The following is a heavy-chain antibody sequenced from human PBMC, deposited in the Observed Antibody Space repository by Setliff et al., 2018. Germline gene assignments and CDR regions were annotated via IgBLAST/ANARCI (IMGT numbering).Heavy chain of an antibody. V-gene: IGHV4-34*01. CDR2: SNHGGST. CDR1: GESFSNNY. D-gene: IGHD3-10*01. CDR3: VRVDFTMIQGVLGL. J-gene: IGHJ1*01. Sequence: SETLSLTCSVYGESFSNNYWSWIRQTPGKGLEWIGESNHGGSTSYHPSLKSRLTMSVDTSKNQFSLKLTSVTAADTAVYYCVRVDFTMIQGVLGLWGQGTLVTAPQ.